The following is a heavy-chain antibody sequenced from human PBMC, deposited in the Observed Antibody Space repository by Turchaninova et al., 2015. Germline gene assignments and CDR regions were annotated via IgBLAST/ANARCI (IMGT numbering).Heavy chain of an antibody. CDR2: ISSSGGPI. CDR1: GFTFSFYE. V-gene: IGHV3-48*03. CDR3: SGGTYYYYMDV. D-gene: IGHD3-16*01. Sequence: GQLVESGGGLMQPGGSLRLSCAASGFTFSFYEMNWVRQAPVKGLEWVSYISSSGGPIHYADSVKGRFTISRDNAKNSLSLQMNSLRAEDTAVYYCSGGTYYYYMDVWGKGTTVTVSS. J-gene: IGHJ6*03.